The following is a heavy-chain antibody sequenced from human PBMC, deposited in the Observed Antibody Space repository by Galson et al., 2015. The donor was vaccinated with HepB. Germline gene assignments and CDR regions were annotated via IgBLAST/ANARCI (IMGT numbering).Heavy chain of an antibody. CDR1: GYDFATYW. Sequence: QSGAEVKKPGESLKISCQGSGYDFATYWIGWVRQMPGKGLEWMGIIYPGDSDTIYSPSFRGQVTMSADKSINTAYLKWSSLKASDTGIYYCARRTTMIRGPAAYGLDVWSQGTAVTVSS. J-gene: IGHJ6*02. CDR3: ARRTTMIRGPAAYGLDV. D-gene: IGHD3-10*01. CDR2: IYPGDSDT. V-gene: IGHV5-51*01.